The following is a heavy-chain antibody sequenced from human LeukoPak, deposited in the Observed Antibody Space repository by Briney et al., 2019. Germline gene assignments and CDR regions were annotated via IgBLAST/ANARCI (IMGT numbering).Heavy chain of an antibody. J-gene: IGHJ5*02. Sequence: ASVKVSCKASGYTFTSYAISWVRQAPGQRLEWMGWISAYNGNTNYAQKFQGRVTMTTDTSTRTAYMELRSLRSDDTALYYCARGLEWLTRRHTWFDPWGQGTLVTVSS. D-gene: IGHD3-3*01. CDR3: ARGLEWLTRRHTWFDP. CDR1: GYTFTSYA. V-gene: IGHV1-18*01. CDR2: ISAYNGNT.